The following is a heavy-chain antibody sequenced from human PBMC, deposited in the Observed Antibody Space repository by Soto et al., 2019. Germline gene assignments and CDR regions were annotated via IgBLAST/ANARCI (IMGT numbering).Heavy chain of an antibody. CDR1: GFTFSSYG. D-gene: IGHD6-19*01. V-gene: IGHV3-30*18. CDR2: ISYDGSNK. J-gene: IGHJ6*02. Sequence: SLRLSCAASGFTFSSYGMHWVRQAPGKGLEWVAVISYDGSNKYYADSVKGRFTISRDNSKNMLYLQMNSLRAEDTAVYYCAKAMNTGYSSGWNKYYYYYGMDVWGQGTTVTVSS. CDR3: AKAMNTGYSSGWNKYYYYYGMDV.